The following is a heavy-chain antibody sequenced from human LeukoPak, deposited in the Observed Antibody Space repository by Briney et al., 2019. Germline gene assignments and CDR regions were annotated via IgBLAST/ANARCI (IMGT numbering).Heavy chain of an antibody. V-gene: IGHV3-21*01. CDR2: ISISSSYI. Sequence: GGSLRLSCAASGFTFSSYNMDWVRQAPGKGLEWVSSISISSSYINYADSVKGRFTISRDNSKNSLYLQLNSLRAEDTAVYYCARGSSTSRGFDYWGQGTLVTVSS. D-gene: IGHD2-2*01. CDR3: ARGSSTSRGFDY. J-gene: IGHJ4*02. CDR1: GFTFSSYN.